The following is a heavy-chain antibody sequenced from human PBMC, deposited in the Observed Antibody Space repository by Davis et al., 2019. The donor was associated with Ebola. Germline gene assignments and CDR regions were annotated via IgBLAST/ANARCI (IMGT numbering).Heavy chain of an antibody. Sequence: SETLSLTCAVSGGSISSGGYSWSWIRQPPGKGLEWIGYIYYSGSTNYNPSLKSRVTISVDTSKNQFSLKLSSVTAADTAVYYCARHYAGVAPFDYWGQGTLVTVSS. CDR3: ARHYAGVAPFDY. CDR1: GGSISSGGYS. V-gene: IGHV4-61*08. D-gene: IGHD2-2*01. CDR2: IYYSGST. J-gene: IGHJ4*02.